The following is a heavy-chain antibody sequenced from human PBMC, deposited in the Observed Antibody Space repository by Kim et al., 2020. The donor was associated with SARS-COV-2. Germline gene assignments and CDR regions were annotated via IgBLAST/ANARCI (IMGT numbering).Heavy chain of an antibody. D-gene: IGHD3-3*01. V-gene: IGHV5-51*01. CDR2: IYPGDFDT. CDR1: GYSFTSYW. J-gene: IGHJ4*02. CDR3: ARQRRITIFGVVTEGAFDY. Sequence: GESLKISCKGSGYSFTSYWIGWVRQMPGKGLEWMGIIYPGDFDTRYSPSFQGQVTISADKSISTAYLQWSSLKASDTAMYYCARQRRITIFGVVTEGAFDYWGQGTLVTVSS.